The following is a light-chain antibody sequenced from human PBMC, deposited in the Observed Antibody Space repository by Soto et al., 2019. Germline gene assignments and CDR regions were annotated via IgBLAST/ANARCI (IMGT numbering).Light chain of an antibody. CDR1: QSVSSY. J-gene: IGKJ4*01. CDR2: DAS. V-gene: IGKV3-11*01. Sequence: EIVLTQSPATLSLSPGERATLSCRASQSVSSYLAWYQQKPGQAPRLLIYDASNRPNGIPARFSGSGSGTDFTLTISSLEPEDFAAYYCQQRSNWPLTFGGGTKVEIK. CDR3: QQRSNWPLT.